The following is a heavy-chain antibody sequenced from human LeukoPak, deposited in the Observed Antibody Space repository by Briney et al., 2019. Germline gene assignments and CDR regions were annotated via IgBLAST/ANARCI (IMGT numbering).Heavy chain of an antibody. CDR2: IMEDGSEK. J-gene: IGHJ5*02. V-gene: IGHV3-7*05. CDR3: ARDSYSSSWYSGWFDP. D-gene: IGHD6-13*01. CDR1: GFTFSSYW. Sequence: GGSLRLSCAASGFTFSSYWMSWVRQAPGKGLEWVANIMEDGSEKYYVDSVKGRFTISRDNAKNSLYLQMNNLRAEDTAVYYCARDSYSSSWYSGWFDPWGQGTLVTVSS.